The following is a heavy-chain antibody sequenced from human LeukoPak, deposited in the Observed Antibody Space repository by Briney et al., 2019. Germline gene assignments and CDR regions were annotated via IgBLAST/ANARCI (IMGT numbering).Heavy chain of an antibody. CDR3: ARGYGIVVVVAATFGDFGY. Sequence: PSETLSLTCTVSGYSISSGYYWGWIRQPPGKGLEWIGSIYHSGSTYYNPSLKSRVTISVDTSKNQFSLKLSSVTAADTAVYYCARGYGIVVVVAATFGDFGYWGQGTLVTVSS. J-gene: IGHJ4*02. D-gene: IGHD2-15*01. V-gene: IGHV4-38-2*02. CDR1: GYSISSGYY. CDR2: IYHSGST.